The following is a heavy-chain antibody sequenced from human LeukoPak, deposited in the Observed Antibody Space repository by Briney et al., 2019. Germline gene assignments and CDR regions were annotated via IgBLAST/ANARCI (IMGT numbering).Heavy chain of an antibody. V-gene: IGHV4-4*07. D-gene: IGHD2/OR15-2a*01. CDR1: GGSITPYY. CDR2: IYASGSA. J-gene: IGHJ4*02. Sequence: SETLSLTCTVSGGSITPYYWSWVRQPTGRGLEWIGRIYASGSANYTSSLKSRVSMSVDTSKNQFSLNLSSVTAADTAVYYCAREFRHSTGWSLYYFDRWGQGILVTVAS. CDR3: AREFRHSTGWSLYYFDR.